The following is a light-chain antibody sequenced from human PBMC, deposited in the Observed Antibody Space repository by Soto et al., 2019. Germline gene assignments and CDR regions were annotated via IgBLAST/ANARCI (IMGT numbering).Light chain of an antibody. Sequence: QSALTQPASVSGSPGQSITISCTGTSSGVESFYLVSWYQQHPGKAPKVMIYEGNQRPSGVSDRFSGSKSANTASLTISGLQAEDEADYYCQVWDSSSAHVVFGGGTKLTVL. V-gene: IGLV2-23*01. CDR2: EGN. CDR3: QVWDSSSAHVV. CDR1: SSGVESFYL. J-gene: IGLJ2*01.